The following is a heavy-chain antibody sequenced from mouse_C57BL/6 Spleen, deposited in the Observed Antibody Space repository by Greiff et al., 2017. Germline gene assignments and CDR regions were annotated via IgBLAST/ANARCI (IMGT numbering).Heavy chain of an antibody. CDR3: ARRSNYSSYYAMDY. D-gene: IGHD2-5*01. Sequence: VQLQQSGGDLVKPGGSLKLSCAASGFTFSSYGMSWVRQTPDKRLEWVATISSGGSYTYYPDSVKGRFTISRDNAKNTLYLQMSSLKSEDTAMYYCARRSNYSSYYAMDYWGRGTSDTVSS. CDR1: GFTFSSYG. CDR2: ISSGGSYT. V-gene: IGHV5-6*01. J-gene: IGHJ4*01.